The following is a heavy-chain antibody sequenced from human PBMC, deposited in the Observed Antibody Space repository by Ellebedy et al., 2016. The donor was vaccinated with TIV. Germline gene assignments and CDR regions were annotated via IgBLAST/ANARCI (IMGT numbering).Heavy chain of an antibody. CDR3: ARVFGWFGDYDAFDI. CDR2: IYSGGST. CDR1: GFTVSSNY. J-gene: IGHJ3*02. V-gene: IGHV3-53*01. Sequence: GGSLRLSXAASGFTVSSNYMSWVRQAPGKGLEWVSVIYSGGSTYYADSVKGRFTISRDNSKNTLYLQMNSLRAEDTAVYYCARVFGWFGDYDAFDIWGQGTMVTVSS. D-gene: IGHD3-10*01.